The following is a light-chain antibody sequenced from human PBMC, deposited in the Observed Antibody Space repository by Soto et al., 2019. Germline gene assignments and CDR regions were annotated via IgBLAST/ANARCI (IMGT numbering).Light chain of an antibody. V-gene: IGLV2-14*03. CDR3: SSYTRSSSVI. J-gene: IGLJ2*01. CDR1: SSDIGAYAY. Sequence: QSALTQPASVSGSPGQSIAISCTGTSSDIGAYAYVSWYQQHPGKIAKLIVFDVNYRPSGVSSRFSGSKSGNTASLTISGLQAEDEADYYCSSYTRSSSVIFGGGTKLTVL. CDR2: DVN.